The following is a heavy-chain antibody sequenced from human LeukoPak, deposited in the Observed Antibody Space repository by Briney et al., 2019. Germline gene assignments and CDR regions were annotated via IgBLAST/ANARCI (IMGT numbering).Heavy chain of an antibody. Sequence: PSETLSLTCTVSGGSISSYYWSWIRQPPGKGLEWIGYIYYSGSTNYNPSLKSRVTISVDTSKNQFSLKLSSVTAADTAVYYCARDYVYYDILTGYYMRSLGGFDPWGQGTLVTVSS. D-gene: IGHD3-9*01. V-gene: IGHV4-59*01. CDR1: GGSISSYY. J-gene: IGHJ5*02. CDR3: ARDYVYYDILTGYYMRSLGGFDP. CDR2: IYYSGST.